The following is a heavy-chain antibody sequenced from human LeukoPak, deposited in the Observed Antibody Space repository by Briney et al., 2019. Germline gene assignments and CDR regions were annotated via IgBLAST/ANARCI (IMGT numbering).Heavy chain of an antibody. Sequence: GGSLRLSCAASGFTFSSYWMHWVRQAPGKGLEWVSYISSSSSTIYYADSVKGRFTISRDNAKNSLYLQMNSLRAEDTAVYYCARAILIFGVVTPAFDYWGQGTLVTVSS. V-gene: IGHV3-48*01. CDR3: ARAILIFGVVTPAFDY. J-gene: IGHJ4*02. CDR1: GFTFSSYW. D-gene: IGHD3-3*02. CDR2: ISSSSSTI.